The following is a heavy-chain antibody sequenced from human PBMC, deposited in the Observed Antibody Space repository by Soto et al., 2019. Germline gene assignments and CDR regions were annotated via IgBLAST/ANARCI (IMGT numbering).Heavy chain of an antibody. CDR1: GYTFTHYG. J-gene: IGHJ3*02. D-gene: IGHD3-10*01. Sequence: QVQLGQSGAEVRKPGASVKVSGKASGYTFTHYGISWVRQAPGQGLAWMGWISAFNGNTKYVENFQDRVTMTTDTSTNTSYLELRSLRSDDTAMYYCARVYGSGSYIAFDIWGQGTMVTVSS. CDR3: ARVYGSGSYIAFDI. CDR2: ISAFNGNT. V-gene: IGHV1-18*01.